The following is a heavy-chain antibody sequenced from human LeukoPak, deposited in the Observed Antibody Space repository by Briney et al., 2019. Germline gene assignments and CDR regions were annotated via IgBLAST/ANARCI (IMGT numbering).Heavy chain of an antibody. CDR2: IKEDGSRR. CDR1: GCTFSRYW. J-gene: IGHJ6*02. V-gene: IGHV3-7*01. Sequence: GGSLRLSCTTSGCTFSRYWMTWVRQAPGKGLEWVANIKEDGSRRNYVDSVKGRFTISRDNAKNSLFLQMNSLRAEDTAVYYCARIMYSYYGMDVWGQGTTVTVSS. D-gene: IGHD3-16*01. CDR3: ARIMYSYYGMDV.